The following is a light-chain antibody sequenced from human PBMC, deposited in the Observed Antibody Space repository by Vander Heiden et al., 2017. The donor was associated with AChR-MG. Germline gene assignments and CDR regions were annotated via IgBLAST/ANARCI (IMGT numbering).Light chain of an antibody. CDR2: DAS. CDR1: QSVSRF. CDR3: QQRSNWPPT. J-gene: IGKJ4*01. Sequence: EIVLTQSPGPLSLSPGERGTLSCRASQSVSRFLAWYQQKPGQAPRLLIYDASSRATGIPGRFSGSGSGTDFTLTISSLDPEDFAVYYCQQRSNWPPTFGGGTKVDFK. V-gene: IGKV3-11*01.